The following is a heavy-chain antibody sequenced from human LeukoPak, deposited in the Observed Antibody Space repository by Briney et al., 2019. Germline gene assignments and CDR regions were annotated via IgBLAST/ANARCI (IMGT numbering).Heavy chain of an antibody. CDR1: GGSFSGYY. CDR3: ARDGCSSTSCYPWGYYYGMDV. D-gene: IGHD2-2*01. CDR2: INHSGST. J-gene: IGHJ6*04. V-gene: IGHV4-34*01. Sequence: PSETLSLTCAVYGGSFSGYYWSWIRQPPGEGLEWIGEINHSGSTNYNPSLKSRVTISVDTSKNQFSLKLSSVTAADTAVYYCARDGCSSTSCYPWGYYYGMDVWGKGTTVTVSS.